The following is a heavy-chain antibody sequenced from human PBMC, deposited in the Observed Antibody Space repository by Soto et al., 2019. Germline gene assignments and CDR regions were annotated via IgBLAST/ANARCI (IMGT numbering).Heavy chain of an antibody. Sequence: GESLKIACKGSGYSFTSYWINWVRQMPGKGLEWMGIIYPGDSDTRYSPSFQGQVTISADKSIDTAYLQWRSLKASDTAVYYCARHHGSPGSYFGLDVWGQGTTVTVSS. D-gene: IGHD6-13*01. V-gene: IGHV5-51*01. CDR1: GYSFTSYW. CDR2: IYPGDSDT. J-gene: IGHJ6*02. CDR3: ARHHGSPGSYFGLDV.